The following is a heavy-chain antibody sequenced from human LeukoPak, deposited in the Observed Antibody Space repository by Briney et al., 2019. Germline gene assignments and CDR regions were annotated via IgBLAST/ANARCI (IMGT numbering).Heavy chain of an antibody. CDR2: ISASGIST. Sequence: GGSLRLSCAASGFTFNSYAMSWVRQAPGKGLEWVSSISASGISTYYSDSVKGRFTISRDNSKNTLYLQMNSLRAEDTAVYYCAKGSILTPFDYWGQGTLVTVSS. J-gene: IGHJ4*02. CDR1: GFTFNSYA. V-gene: IGHV3-23*01. D-gene: IGHD3-3*01. CDR3: AKGSILTPFDY.